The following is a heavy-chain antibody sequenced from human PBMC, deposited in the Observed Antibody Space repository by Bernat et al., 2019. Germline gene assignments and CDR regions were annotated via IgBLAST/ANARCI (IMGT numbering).Heavy chain of an antibody. Sequence: QVQLVQSGAEVKKPGASVKVSCKASGYTFTSYYMHWVRQAPGQGLEWMGIINPSGGSTSYAQKFQGRVTMTRDTSTSTVYMELSSLRSEDTAVYYCAREGALGVQGVNLNWFDPWGQGTLVNVSS. CDR1: GYTFTSYY. CDR2: INPSGGST. D-gene: IGHD3-10*01. CDR3: AREGALGVQGVNLNWFDP. V-gene: IGHV1-46*01. J-gene: IGHJ5*02.